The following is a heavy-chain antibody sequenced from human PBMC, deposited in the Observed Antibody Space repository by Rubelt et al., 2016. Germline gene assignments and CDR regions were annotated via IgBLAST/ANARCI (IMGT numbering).Heavy chain of an antibody. D-gene: IGHD3-22*01. V-gene: IGHV1-8*01. CDR1: GYTFTSYD. J-gene: IGHJ4*02. Sequence: QVQLVQSGAEVKKPGASVKVSCKASGYTFTSYDINWVRQATGQGLEWMGWMNPNGGNTGYAQKFQGRVTMPRNTYISTAYMGLSRLRSDDTALYYCARFAIGGHSSGYLFDYWGQGTLVTVSS. CDR3: ARFAIGGHSSGYLFDY. CDR2: MNPNGGNT.